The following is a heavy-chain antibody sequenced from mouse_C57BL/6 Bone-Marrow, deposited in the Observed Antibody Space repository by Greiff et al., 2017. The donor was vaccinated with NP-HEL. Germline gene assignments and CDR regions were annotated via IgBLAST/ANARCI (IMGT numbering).Heavy chain of an antibody. CDR3: ARRERLRWYFDV. CDR2: ISYDGSN. D-gene: IGHD2-4*01. V-gene: IGHV3-6*01. CDR1: GYSITSGYY. Sequence: EVKLVESGPGLVKPSQSLSLTCSVTGYSITSGYYWNWIRQFPGNKLEWMGYISYDGSNNYNPSLKNRISITRDTSKNQFFLKLNSVTTEDTATYYCARRERLRWYFDVWGTGTTVTVSS. J-gene: IGHJ1*03.